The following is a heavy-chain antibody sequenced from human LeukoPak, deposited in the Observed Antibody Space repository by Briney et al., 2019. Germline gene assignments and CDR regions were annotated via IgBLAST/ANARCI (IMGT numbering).Heavy chain of an antibody. J-gene: IGHJ4*02. CDR1: GYTFTGYY. CDR2: INPNSGGT. D-gene: IGHD3-16*01. CDR3: ARDQDSMTTCDY. Sequence: SVKVSCKASGYTFTGYYMHWVRQAPGQGLEWMGRINPNSGGTNYAQKFQGRVTMTRDTSISTAYMELSRLRSDDTAVYYCARDQDSMTTCDYWGQGTLVTVSS. V-gene: IGHV1-2*06.